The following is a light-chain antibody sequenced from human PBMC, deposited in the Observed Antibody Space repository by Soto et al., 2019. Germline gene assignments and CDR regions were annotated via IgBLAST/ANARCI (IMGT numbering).Light chain of an antibody. CDR1: QSVSGN. Sequence: EVVLTQSPDTLSVSPGERATLSCRASQSVSGNLAWYQQKRGQAPRLLIYDASTRATDIPARFSASGSGTDFNLTISSLHSEDVAVYYCQHYYSWPLTFGQGTRLDIK. CDR3: QHYYSWPLT. V-gene: IGKV3D-15*01. J-gene: IGKJ5*01. CDR2: DAS.